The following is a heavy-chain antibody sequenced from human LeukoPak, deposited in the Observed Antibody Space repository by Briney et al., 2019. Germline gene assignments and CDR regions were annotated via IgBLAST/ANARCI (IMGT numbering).Heavy chain of an antibody. CDR1: GDSTSSDRYY. V-gene: IGHV4-39*01. J-gene: IGHJ4*02. Sequence: SETLSLTCTVSGDSTSSDRYYGGWVRQPPGKGLEWIGNIYYSGSTYYNPSLKSQVTMSVDTSKNQFFLKLNSVTAADTAVYYCARGRPYSGGYYLDYWGQGTLVTVSA. CDR2: IYYSGST. CDR3: ARGRPYSGGYYLDY. D-gene: IGHD1-26*01.